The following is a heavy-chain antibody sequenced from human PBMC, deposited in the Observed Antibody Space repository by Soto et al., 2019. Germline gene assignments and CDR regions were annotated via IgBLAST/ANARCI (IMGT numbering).Heavy chain of an antibody. CDR2: ISSSSSTI. V-gene: IGHV3-48*01. J-gene: IGHJ6*03. Sequence: GGSLRLSCAASGFTFSSYSMNWVRQAPGKGLEWVSYISSSSSTIYYADSVKGRFTISRDNAKNSLYLQMNSLRAEDTAVYYCARCLTIFGVAIIFYGCLFGMDVWGKGTTVTVSS. D-gene: IGHD3-3*01. CDR1: GFTFSSYS. CDR3: ARCLTIFGVAIIFYGCLFGMDV.